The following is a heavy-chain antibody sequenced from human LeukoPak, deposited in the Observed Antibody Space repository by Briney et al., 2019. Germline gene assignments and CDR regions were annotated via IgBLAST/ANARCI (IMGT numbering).Heavy chain of an antibody. CDR1: GYTFTNFG. D-gene: IGHD3-3*01. Sequence: GASVKVSCKASGYTFTNFGISWVRQAPGQGLEWMGWINPNTGGTNYAQKFQGRVTMTRDTSISTAYMELSRLRSDDTAVYYCARSGAYYDFWSGPMQGGAYFDYWGQGTLVTVSS. J-gene: IGHJ4*02. CDR3: ARSGAYYDFWSGPMQGGAYFDY. CDR2: INPNTGGT. V-gene: IGHV1-2*02.